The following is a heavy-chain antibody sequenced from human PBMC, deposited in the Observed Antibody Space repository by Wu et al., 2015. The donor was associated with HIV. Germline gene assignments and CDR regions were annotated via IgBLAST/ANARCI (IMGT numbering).Heavy chain of an antibody. CDR1: GGTFSNYY. V-gene: IGHV1-2*02. Sequence: QVQLVQSGAEVKKPGSSVKVSCKAYGGTFSNYYINWVRQAPGQGLQWMGWINPDTGDTNYAETFKGRVTMTRDTSISTVYMVLTSLKFNDTAIYYCARDWQFHVVFGDFYMDVWGNGTTVIVSS. J-gene: IGHJ6*03. CDR3: ARDWQFHVVFGDFYMDV. D-gene: IGHD3-16*01. CDR2: INPDTGDT.